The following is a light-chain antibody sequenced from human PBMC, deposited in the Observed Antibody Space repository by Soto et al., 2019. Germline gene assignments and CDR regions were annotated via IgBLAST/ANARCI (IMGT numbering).Light chain of an antibody. V-gene: IGLV2-23*01. CDR3: CSYAGSSTPSYV. CDR1: SSDVGSYNL. CDR2: EGS. Sequence: QSALTQPASVSGSPGQSITISCTGTSSDVGSYNLVSWYQQHPGKAPKLMIYEGSKRPSGGSNRFSGSKSGNTASLTISGLQAEDEADYYCCSYAGSSTPSYVFGTGTKVTVL. J-gene: IGLJ1*01.